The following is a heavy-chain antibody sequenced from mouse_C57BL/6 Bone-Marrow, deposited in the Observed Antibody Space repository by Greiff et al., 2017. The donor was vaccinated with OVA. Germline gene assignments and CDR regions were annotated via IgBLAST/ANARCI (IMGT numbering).Heavy chain of an antibody. V-gene: IGHV1-26*01. J-gene: IGHJ2*01. Sequence: VQLQQSGPELVKPGASVKISCKASGYTFTDYYMNWVKQSHGKSLEWIGDINPNNGGTSYNQKFKGKATLTVDKSSSTAYMELRSLTSEDSAVYYCARFPYYGSSWYYFDYWGQGTTLTVSS. CDR3: ARFPYYGSSWYYFDY. D-gene: IGHD1-1*01. CDR2: INPNNGGT. CDR1: GYTFTDYY.